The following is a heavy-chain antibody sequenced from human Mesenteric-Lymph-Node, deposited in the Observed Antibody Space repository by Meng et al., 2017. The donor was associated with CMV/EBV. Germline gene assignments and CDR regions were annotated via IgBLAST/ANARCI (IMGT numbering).Heavy chain of an antibody. Sequence: CAASGFTFSDYYMSWIHQAPGKGLEWVSYISSSSSYANYADSVKGRFTISRDNAKNSLYLQMNSLRAEDTAVYYCASGYSYGYRPDYWGQGTLVTVSS. D-gene: IGHD5-18*01. CDR1: GFTFSDYY. V-gene: IGHV3-11*06. CDR2: ISSSSSYA. CDR3: ASGYSYGYRPDY. J-gene: IGHJ4*02.